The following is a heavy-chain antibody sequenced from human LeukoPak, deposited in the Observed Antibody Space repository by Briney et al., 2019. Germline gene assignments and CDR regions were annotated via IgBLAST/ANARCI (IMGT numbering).Heavy chain of an antibody. D-gene: IGHD2-15*01. CDR3: ARGAQPLLPYYFDY. Sequence: SETLSLTCTVSGGSISSCYWSWIRQPPGKGLEWIGYIYYSGSTNYNPSLKSRVTISVDTSKNQFSLKLSSVTAADTAVYYCARGAQPLLPYYFDYWGQGTLVTVSS. CDR1: GGSISSCY. CDR2: IYYSGST. V-gene: IGHV4-59*01. J-gene: IGHJ4*02.